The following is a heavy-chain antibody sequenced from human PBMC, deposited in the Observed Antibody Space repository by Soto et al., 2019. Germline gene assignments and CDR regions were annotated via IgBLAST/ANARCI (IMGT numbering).Heavy chain of an antibody. CDR3: ARDGPGWLRFQLYYYGMDV. CDR2: ISYDGSNK. J-gene: IGHJ6*02. Sequence: ESGGGVVQPGRSLRLSCAASGFTFSSYAMHWVRQAPGKGLEWVAVISYDGSNKYYADSVKGRFTISRDNSKNTLYLQMNSLRAEDTAVYYCARDGPGWLRFQLYYYGMDVWGQGTTVTVSS. CDR1: GFTFSSYA. D-gene: IGHD5-12*01. V-gene: IGHV3-30-3*01.